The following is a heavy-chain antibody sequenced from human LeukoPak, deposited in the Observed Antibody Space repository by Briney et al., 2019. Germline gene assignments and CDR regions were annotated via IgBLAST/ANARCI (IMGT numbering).Heavy chain of an antibody. CDR2: INSDGSWT. CDR3: ARDEGYCSRTSCYGASKGMDV. J-gene: IGHJ6*02. CDR1: GNYW. Sequence: GGSLRLSCAASGNYWMHWVRQVPGKGLVWVSHINSDGSWTSYADSVKGRFTISKDNAKNTVYLQMNSLRAEDTAVYYCARDEGYCSRTSCYGASKGMDVWGQGTVVIVSS. V-gene: IGHV3-74*01. D-gene: IGHD2-2*01.